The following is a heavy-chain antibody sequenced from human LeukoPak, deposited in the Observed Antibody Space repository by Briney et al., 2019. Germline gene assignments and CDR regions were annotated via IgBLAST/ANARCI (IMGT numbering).Heavy chain of an antibody. D-gene: IGHD3-16*02. J-gene: IGHJ4*02. Sequence: ASVKVSCKASGGTFSSYAISWVRQAPGQGLEWKGWISAFNGETHYAQNLQGRVSMTTDTSTSTAYMELRSLRSDDTAVYYCARDPSNTSGRYTYFDYWGQGTLVTVSS. CDR2: ISAFNGET. V-gene: IGHV1-18*01. CDR3: ARDPSNTSGRYTYFDY. CDR1: GGTFSSYA.